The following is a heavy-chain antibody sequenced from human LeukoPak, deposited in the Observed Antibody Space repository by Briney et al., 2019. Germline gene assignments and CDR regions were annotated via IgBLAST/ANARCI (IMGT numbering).Heavy chain of an antibody. J-gene: IGHJ5*02. Sequence: GESLKISRKASGYNFTNHWVAWVRQRPGEGLEWMGIIWPDDSDTRYSPSFQGLVTISVDKSIGTAHLQWRSLKASDTALYFCARHSDVPLDLWGQGTLVIVSS. D-gene: IGHD6-6*01. CDR3: ARHSDVPLDL. CDR1: GYNFTNHW. CDR2: IWPDDSDT. V-gene: IGHV5-51*01.